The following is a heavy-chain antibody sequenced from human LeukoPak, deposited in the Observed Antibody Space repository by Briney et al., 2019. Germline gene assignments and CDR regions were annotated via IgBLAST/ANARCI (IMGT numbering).Heavy chain of an antibody. J-gene: IGHJ3*02. CDR1: GYSFTSYW. CDR2: IDPSDSYT. Sequence: GESLKISCKGSGYSFTSYWISWVRQMPGKGPEWMGRIDPSDSYTNYSPSFQGHVTISADKSISTAYLQWSSLKASDTAMYYCARRTQTYSSGWYAAFDIWGQGTMVTVSS. D-gene: IGHD6-19*01. V-gene: IGHV5-10-1*01. CDR3: ARRTQTYSSGWYAAFDI.